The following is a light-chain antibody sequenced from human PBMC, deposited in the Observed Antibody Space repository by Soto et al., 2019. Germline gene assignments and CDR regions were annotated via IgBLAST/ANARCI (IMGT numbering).Light chain of an antibody. CDR3: QQRAGSST. CDR1: QSVSSS. CDR2: GAS. J-gene: IGKJ5*01. V-gene: IGKV3-15*01. Sequence: EIMMTQSPPTLSVSPGERATLSCRASQSVSSSLAWYQQKPGQAPRLLIYGASTRATGTPARFSGSGSGTDFTLTLSSLEPEDFAVYYRQQRAGSSTFGQGTRLEIK.